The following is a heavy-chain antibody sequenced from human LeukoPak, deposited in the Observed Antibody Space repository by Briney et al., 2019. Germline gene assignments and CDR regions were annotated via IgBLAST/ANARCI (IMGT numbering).Heavy chain of an antibody. CDR2: ISSSGSTI. CDR3: ARDQAAAGTMDY. J-gene: IGHJ4*02. Sequence: GGSLRLSSAASGFTFSSYEMNWVRQAPGKGLEWVSYISSSGSTIYYADSVKGRFTISRDNAKNSLYLQMNSLRAEDTAVYYCARDQAAAGTMDYWGQGTLVTVSS. CDR1: GFTFSSYE. D-gene: IGHD6-13*01. V-gene: IGHV3-48*03.